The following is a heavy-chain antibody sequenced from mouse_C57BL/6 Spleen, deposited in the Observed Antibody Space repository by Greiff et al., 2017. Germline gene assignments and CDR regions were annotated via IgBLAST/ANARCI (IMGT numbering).Heavy chain of an antibody. CDR2: IDPSDSYT. D-gene: IGHD1-1*01. Sequence: QVQLQQPGAELVKPGASVKLSCKASGYTFTSYWMQWVKQRPGQGLEWIGEIDPSDSYTNYNQKFKGKATLTVEPSSSTAYMQLSSLTSEDSAVYYCARKGTTVVATDYWGQGTTRTVSS. J-gene: IGHJ2*01. CDR1: GYTFTSYW. V-gene: IGHV1-50*01. CDR3: ARKGTTVVATDY.